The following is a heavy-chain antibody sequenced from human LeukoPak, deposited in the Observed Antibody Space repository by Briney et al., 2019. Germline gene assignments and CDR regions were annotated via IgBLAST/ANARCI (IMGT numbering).Heavy chain of an antibody. V-gene: IGHV4-59*06. CDR1: GGSISSYY. CDR2: IYYSGST. CDR3: ARASRVVSGDDYYYVMDV. Sequence: SETLSLTCTVSGGSISSYYWSWIRQHPGKGLEWIGYIYYSGSTYYNPSLKSRFTISVDTSKNQFSLKLSSVTAADTAVYYCARASRVVSGDDYYYVMDVWGQGTPVTVSS. D-gene: IGHD7-27*01. J-gene: IGHJ6*02.